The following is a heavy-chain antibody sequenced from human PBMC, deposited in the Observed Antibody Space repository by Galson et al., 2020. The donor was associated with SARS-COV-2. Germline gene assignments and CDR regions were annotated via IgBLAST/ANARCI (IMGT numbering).Heavy chain of an antibody. CDR1: GGSFSGYY. CDR2: INHSGST. Sequence: SETLSLTCAVYGGSFSGYYWSWIRQPPGKGLEWIGEINHSGSTNYNPSLKSRVTISVDTSKNQFSLKLSSVTAADTAVYYCAQLRRRGSGSYYKAADYWGQGSLVTVSS. CDR3: AQLRRRGSGSYYKAADY. D-gene: IGHD3-10*01. J-gene: IGHJ4*02. V-gene: IGHV4-34*01.